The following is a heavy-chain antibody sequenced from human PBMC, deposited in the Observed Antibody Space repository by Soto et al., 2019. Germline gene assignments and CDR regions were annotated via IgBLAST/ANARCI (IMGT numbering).Heavy chain of an antibody. CDR2: IYSGGST. Sequence: QAPGKWLEWVSVIYSGGSTYYADSVKGRFTISRDNSKSTLYLQMNSLRAEDTAVYYCARDYYGSGSYYTYYYYGMDVWGQGTTVTVSS. V-gene: IGHV3-53*01. CDR3: ARDYYGSGSYYTYYYYGMDV. J-gene: IGHJ6*02. D-gene: IGHD3-10*01.